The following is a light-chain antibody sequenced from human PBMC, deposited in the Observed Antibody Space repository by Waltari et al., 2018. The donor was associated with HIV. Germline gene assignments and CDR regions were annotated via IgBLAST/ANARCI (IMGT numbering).Light chain of an antibody. CDR2: SAS. Sequence: DILLTQSPSFLSASVGDRVTIPCRASQGISNYLAWYQQKPVKAPKILIYSASTLQSGVPSRFSGSGSGTEFTLTISSLQPEDFATYYCQELNSYPRKVTFGPGTKVDIK. V-gene: IGKV1-9*01. J-gene: IGKJ3*01. CDR1: QGISNY. CDR3: QELNSYPRKVT.